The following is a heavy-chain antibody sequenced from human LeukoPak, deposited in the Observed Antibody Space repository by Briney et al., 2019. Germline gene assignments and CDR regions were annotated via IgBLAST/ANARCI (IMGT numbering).Heavy chain of an antibody. V-gene: IGHV3-66*02. D-gene: IGHD3-9*01. J-gene: IGHJ4*02. Sequence: GGSLRLSCAASGFTVSTNFMSWVRLAPGKGLECVSVIYIDGKTFYADSVKGRFTISRDNPRNTLYLQMNSLRPEDAAVYYCAREGRYDILTGYYPLNNWGQGARVTVSS. CDR3: AREGRYDILTGYYPLNN. CDR2: IYIDGKT. CDR1: GFTVSTNF.